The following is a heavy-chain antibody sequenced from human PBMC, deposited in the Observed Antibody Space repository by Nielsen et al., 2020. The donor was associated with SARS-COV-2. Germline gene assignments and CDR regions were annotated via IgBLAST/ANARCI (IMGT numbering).Heavy chain of an antibody. D-gene: IGHD7-27*01. J-gene: IGHJ3*02. CDR1: GFTFSSYA. Sequence: GESLKISCAASGFTFSSYAMSWVRQAPGKGLEWVSAISGSGGSTYYADSVKGRFTISRDNSKNMLYLQMNSLRAEDTAVYYCARDLGRQGDDAFDIWGQGTMVTVSS. CDR3: ARDLGRQGDDAFDI. V-gene: IGHV3-23*01. CDR2: ISGSGGST.